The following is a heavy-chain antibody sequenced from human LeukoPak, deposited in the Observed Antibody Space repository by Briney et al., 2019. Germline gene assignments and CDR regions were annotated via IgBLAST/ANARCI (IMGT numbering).Heavy chain of an antibody. CDR1: GYTFTSYD. D-gene: IGHD2-2*02. Sequence: ASVKVSCKASGYTFTSYDINWVRQATGQGLEWMGWMNPNSGNTGYAQKFQGRVTITRNTSISTAYMELSSLRSEDTAVYYCARGRYKKYCGSTSCYKSGDWYFDLWGRGTLVTVSS. CDR3: ARGRYKKYCGSTSCYKSGDWYFDL. J-gene: IGHJ2*01. V-gene: IGHV1-8*03. CDR2: MNPNSGNT.